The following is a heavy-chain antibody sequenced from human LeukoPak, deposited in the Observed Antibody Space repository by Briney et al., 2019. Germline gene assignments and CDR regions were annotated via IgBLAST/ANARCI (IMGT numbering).Heavy chain of an antibody. CDR2: IYYNGST. CDR1: GGSISSSSYY. J-gene: IGHJ4*02. V-gene: IGHV4-39*07. D-gene: IGHD3-10*01. Sequence: SETLSLTCSVSGGSISSSSYYWGWIRQPPGKGLEWIGSIYYNGSTYYNPSLKSRVTISVDTSKNQFSLKLTSVTAADSAVYYCARFNLYGSGPLASHFDYWGQGTLVTISS. CDR3: ARFNLYGSGPLASHFDY.